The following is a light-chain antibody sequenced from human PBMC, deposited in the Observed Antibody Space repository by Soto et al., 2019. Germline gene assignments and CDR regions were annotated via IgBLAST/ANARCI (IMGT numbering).Light chain of an antibody. V-gene: IGKV1-12*01. CDR2: AAS. J-gene: IGKJ5*01. Sequence: IQMTQSPSSVCAFVGDRVTITCLASQDIRSWLAWYQQKPGKAPQFLIYAASSLQSGVPSRFSASGSGTDFTLTISSLQPEDFATYYCQQANSLPITFGQGTRLEIK. CDR3: QQANSLPIT. CDR1: QDIRSW.